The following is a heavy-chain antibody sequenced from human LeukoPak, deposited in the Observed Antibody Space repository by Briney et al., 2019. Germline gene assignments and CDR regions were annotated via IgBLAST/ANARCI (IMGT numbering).Heavy chain of an antibody. CDR1: GYTFTGYY. V-gene: IGHV1-2*02. Sequence: ASVKVSCKASGYTFTGYYMHWVRQAPGQGLEWMGWINPNSGGTNYAQKFQGRVTMTRDTSISTAYMELSRLRSDDTAVYYCARDREDIVATIMEDYWGQGTLVTVSS. CDR2: INPNSGGT. CDR3: ARDREDIVATIMEDY. J-gene: IGHJ4*02. D-gene: IGHD5-12*01.